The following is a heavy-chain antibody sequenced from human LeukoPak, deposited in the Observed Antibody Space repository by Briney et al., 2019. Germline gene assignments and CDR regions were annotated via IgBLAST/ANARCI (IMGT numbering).Heavy chain of an antibody. J-gene: IGHJ4*02. CDR1: GYTFTSYG. CDR2: ISPNSGET. CDR3: ARDGNFDY. D-gene: IGHD1-1*01. Sequence: GASVKVSCKASGYTFTSYGISWVRQAPGQGLEWMGWISPNSGETSYAQKFQGRVTMTRDTSIRTVYMEVNSLRPDDTAVFYCARDGNFDYWGQGTLVTVSS. V-gene: IGHV1-2*02.